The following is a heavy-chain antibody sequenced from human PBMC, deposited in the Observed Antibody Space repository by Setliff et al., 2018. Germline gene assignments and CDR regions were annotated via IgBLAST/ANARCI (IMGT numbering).Heavy chain of an antibody. CDR1: GGSVRGYY. D-gene: IGHD3-3*01. V-gene: IGHV4-59*08. CDR2: VYYSGDT. Sequence: SETLSLTCTVSGGSVRGYYWSWIRQPPGKGLEWIGYVYYSGDTNYNPSLKSRVTISLDTSKSQFFLKLNSVTAADTAVYYCARMSGFLYMDVWGKGTPVTVSS. CDR3: ARMSGFLYMDV. J-gene: IGHJ6*03.